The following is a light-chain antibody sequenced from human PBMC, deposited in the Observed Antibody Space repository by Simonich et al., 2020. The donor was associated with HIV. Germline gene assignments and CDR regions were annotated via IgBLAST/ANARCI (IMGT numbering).Light chain of an antibody. CDR1: QHVSSSY. Sequence: EIVLTQSPATLSLSPGERATLSCGASQHVSSSYLAWYQQKPGLAPRLLIYDASSRATGIPDRFSGSGSGTDFTLTISRLEPEDFAVYFCQQYGSSPSTFGQGTKLEIK. V-gene: IGKV3D-20*01. CDR2: DAS. J-gene: IGKJ2*01. CDR3: QQYGSSPST.